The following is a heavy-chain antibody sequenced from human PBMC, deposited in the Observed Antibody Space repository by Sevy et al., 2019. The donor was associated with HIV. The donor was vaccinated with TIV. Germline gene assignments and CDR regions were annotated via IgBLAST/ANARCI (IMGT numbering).Heavy chain of an antibody. CDR1: GFSLNNYW. D-gene: IGHD6-13*01. CDR2: INQDGSVK. CDR3: VKAIAKDGSF. V-gene: IGHV3-7*01. J-gene: IGHJ4*02. Sequence: GGSLRLSCVASGFSLNNYWMNWVRQAPGKGLEWVANINQDGSVKYYVGSVRGRFTISRDNARNLVFLQMSSLRVDDSALYYCVKAIAKDGSFWGQGTLVTVSS.